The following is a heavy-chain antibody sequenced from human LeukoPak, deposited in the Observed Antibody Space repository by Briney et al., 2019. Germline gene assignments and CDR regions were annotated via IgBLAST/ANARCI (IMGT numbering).Heavy chain of an antibody. J-gene: IGHJ3*02. CDR1: GDSISKYY. CDR2: ISNGGTT. CDR3: VRLQPNTGEWAFDI. D-gene: IGHD1-1*01. V-gene: IGHV4-59*01. Sequence: SETLSLTCTVSGDSISKYYWSGIRQPPGEGLEWIGYISNGGTTKYNPSLKSRVTISVDTSNNQLSLRLSSVTAADTAVYHCVRLQPNTGEWAFDIWGQGTMVSVSS.